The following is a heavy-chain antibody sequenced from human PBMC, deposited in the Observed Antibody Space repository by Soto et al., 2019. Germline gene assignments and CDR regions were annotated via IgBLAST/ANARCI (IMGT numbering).Heavy chain of an antibody. CDR1: GISFSDAW. CDR2: IKRQTEGGTT. Sequence: EVQLVESGGGLVKPGGSLRLSCVGSGISFSDAWMSWVRQAPGRGLEWVGRIKRQTEGGTTDYPASVKGRFIISRDDSENTLYLQMNSLKTEDTAMYYCTTEPPAGSRAIDYWGQGTQVTVSS. CDR3: TTEPPAGSRAIDY. V-gene: IGHV3-15*07. J-gene: IGHJ4*02.